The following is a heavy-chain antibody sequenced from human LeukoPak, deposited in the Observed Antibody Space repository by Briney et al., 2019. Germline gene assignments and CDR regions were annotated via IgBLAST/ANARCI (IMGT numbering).Heavy chain of an antibody. CDR3: ARPTYSSSSGFDY. CDR1: GGTFSSYA. CDR2: IIPIFGTA. Sequence: ASVKVSCKASGGTFSSYAISWVRQAPGQGLEWMGGIIPIFGTANYAQKFQGRVTITTDESTSTAYMELSSLRSEDTAVYYCARPTYSSSSGFDYWGQGTLVTVSS. D-gene: IGHD6-13*01. V-gene: IGHV1-69*05. J-gene: IGHJ4*02.